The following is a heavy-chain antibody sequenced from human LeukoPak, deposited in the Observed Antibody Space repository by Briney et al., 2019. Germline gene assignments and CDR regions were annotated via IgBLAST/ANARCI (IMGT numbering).Heavy chain of an antibody. CDR1: GFTFSSYG. V-gene: IGHV3-30*18. Sequence: PGGSLRLSCAASGFTFSSYGMHWVRQAPGKGLEWVAVISYDGSNKYYADSVKGRFTISRDNSKNTLYLQMNSLRAEDTAVYYCAKDLSPGYSSSWYCDYWGQGTLVTVSS. J-gene: IGHJ4*02. CDR3: AKDLSPGYSSSWYCDY. CDR2: ISYDGSNK. D-gene: IGHD6-13*01.